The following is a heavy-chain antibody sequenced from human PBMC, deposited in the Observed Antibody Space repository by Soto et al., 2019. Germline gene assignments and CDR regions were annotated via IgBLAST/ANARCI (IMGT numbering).Heavy chain of an antibody. CDR3: ARGIGYCSSINCYSSRRLRFDS. J-gene: IGHJ4*02. CDR1: GGSFSGYY. Sequence: QVQLQQWGAGLLKPSETLSLTCAVYGGSFSGYYWTWIRQSPEKGLEWIGEVHHSGTTYYNPSHKTRVTISVHTPKNQFSLKMSSATAADTAVYYCARGIGYCSSINCYSSRRLRFDSWGQGTLVTVSS. CDR2: VHHSGTT. D-gene: IGHD2-2*01. V-gene: IGHV4-34*01.